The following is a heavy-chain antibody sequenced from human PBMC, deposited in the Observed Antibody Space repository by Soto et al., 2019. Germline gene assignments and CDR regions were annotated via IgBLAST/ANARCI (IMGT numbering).Heavy chain of an antibody. Sequence: EVQLLESGGGLVQPGGSLRLTCAASGFTFSTYAMSWVRQAPGKGLEWVSIIGDSGSTTVYADSVKGRFTISRDNSKNTLYLQMNSLTAEDTAVYYCAKPFVNGEIDYWGQGTLVTVSS. D-gene: IGHD3-10*01. CDR2: IGDSGSTT. CDR1: GFTFSTYA. V-gene: IGHV3-23*01. J-gene: IGHJ4*02. CDR3: AKPFVNGEIDY.